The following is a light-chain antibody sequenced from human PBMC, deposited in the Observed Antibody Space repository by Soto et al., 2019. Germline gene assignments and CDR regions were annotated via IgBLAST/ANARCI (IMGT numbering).Light chain of an antibody. J-gene: IGKJ1*01. CDR2: WAS. CDR1: QSVLYSSNNMNY. CDR3: QQYYNIPPT. V-gene: IGKV4-1*01. Sequence: DIVMTQSPDSLAVSLGERATINCKSSQSVLYSSNNMNYLAWYQQQPRQPPKLLIYWASAREYGVPDRFSGSGSGKDFTLTISSLQAEDVAVYSCQQYYNIPPTFGQGTKVEVK.